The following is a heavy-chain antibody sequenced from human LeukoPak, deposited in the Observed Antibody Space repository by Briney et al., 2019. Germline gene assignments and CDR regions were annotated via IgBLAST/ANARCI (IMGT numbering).Heavy chain of an antibody. D-gene: IGHD3-10*01. CDR3: AKDGSGWSYDS. V-gene: IGHV3-30*18. CDR1: GFTLSSHG. Sequence: PGGPLRLSCAASGFTLSSHGMHWVRQAPGKGLEWVAVISYDGGNKYYADSVKGRFTISRDISKNTLYLQLSSLRADDTAVYYCAKDGSGWSYDSWGQGTLVTVSS. J-gene: IGHJ5*01. CDR2: ISYDGGNK.